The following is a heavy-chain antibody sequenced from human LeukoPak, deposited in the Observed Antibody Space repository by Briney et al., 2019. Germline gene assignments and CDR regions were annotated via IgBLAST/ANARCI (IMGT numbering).Heavy chain of an antibody. Sequence: EASVKVSCKASGYTFISYGISWVRQAPGQGLEWMGWISGYNGNTNYAQKLQGRVTMTTDTSTSTAYMELRSLRSDDTAVYYCARDSITMVRGVTLKALDYWGQGTLVTVSS. V-gene: IGHV1-18*01. J-gene: IGHJ4*02. CDR2: ISGYNGNT. D-gene: IGHD3-10*01. CDR3: ARDSITMVRGVTLKALDY. CDR1: GYTFISYG.